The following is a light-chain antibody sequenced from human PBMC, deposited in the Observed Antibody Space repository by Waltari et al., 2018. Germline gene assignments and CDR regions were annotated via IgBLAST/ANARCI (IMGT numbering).Light chain of an antibody. CDR3: SSYTSSSTYV. CDR2: EVS. CDR1: SSDVGGSNY. J-gene: IGLJ1*01. Sequence: QSALTQPASVSGSPGPSITIPCTGTSSDVGGSNYVSWYQQHPGKAPKLMIYEVSNRPSGVSNRFSGSKSGNTASLTISGLQAEDEADYYCSSYTSSSTYVFGTGTKVTAL. V-gene: IGLV2-14*01.